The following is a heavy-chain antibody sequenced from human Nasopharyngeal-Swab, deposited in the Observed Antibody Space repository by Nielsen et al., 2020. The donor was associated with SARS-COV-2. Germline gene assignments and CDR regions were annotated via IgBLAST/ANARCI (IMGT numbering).Heavy chain of an antibody. J-gene: IGHJ4*02. CDR2: ISSSSSYI. CDR3: ARDCSSTSCYED. V-gene: IGHV3-21*01. CDR1: GFTFSSYS. Sequence: GESLKISCAASGFTFSSYSMNWVRQAPGKGLEWVSSISSSSSYIYYADSVKGRFTISRDNAKNSLYLQMNSLRAEDTAVHYCARDCSSTSCYEDWGQGTLVTVSS. D-gene: IGHD2-2*01.